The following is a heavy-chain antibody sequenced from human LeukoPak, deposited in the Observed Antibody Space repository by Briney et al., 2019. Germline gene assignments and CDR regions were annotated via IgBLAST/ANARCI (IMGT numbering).Heavy chain of an antibody. CDR1: GGSFSGYY. CDR3: ARRYDFWSGYPPPLDY. J-gene: IGHJ4*02. V-gene: IGHV4-34*01. Sequence: PSETLSLTCAVFGGSFSGYYWNWIRQPPGKGLEWIGQINPSRNTNYNPSLKSRVTISVDTSRKQFSLKLSSVTAADTAVYYCARRYDFWSGYPPPLDYWGQGTLVTVSS. D-gene: IGHD3-3*01. CDR2: INPSRNT.